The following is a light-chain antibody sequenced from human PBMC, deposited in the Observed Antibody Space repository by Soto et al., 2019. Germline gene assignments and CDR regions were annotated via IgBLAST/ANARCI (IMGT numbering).Light chain of an antibody. CDR1: SSNIAGNS. CDR3: GSWDSSLSAYV. Sequence: QSVLTQPPSVSAAPGQRVTISCSGSSSNIAGNSVSWYQQLPGTAPKLLIYDDDKRPSGIPDRFSGSKSGSSATLGITRFQTGDEADYYCGSWDSSLSAYVFGTGTKVTVL. J-gene: IGLJ1*01. CDR2: DDD. V-gene: IGLV1-51*01.